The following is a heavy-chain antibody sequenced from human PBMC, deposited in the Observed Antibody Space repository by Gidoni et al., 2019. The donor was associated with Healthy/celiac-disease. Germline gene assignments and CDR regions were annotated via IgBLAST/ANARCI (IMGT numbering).Heavy chain of an antibody. CDR1: GFTCDDYA. D-gene: IGHD6-19*01. Sequence: EVQLVESGGGLVQPGRSLRLSCAASGFTCDDYAMHWVRQAPGKGLEWVSGISWNIGSIGYADSVKGRFTISRDNAKNSLYLQMNSLRAEDTALYYCAKDMRSSGWYWFDPWGQGTLVTVSS. CDR2: ISWNIGSI. V-gene: IGHV3-9*01. CDR3: AKDMRSSGWYWFDP. J-gene: IGHJ5*02.